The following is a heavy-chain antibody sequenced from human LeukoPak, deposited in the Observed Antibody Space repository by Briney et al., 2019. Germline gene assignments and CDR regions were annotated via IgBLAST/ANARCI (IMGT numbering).Heavy chain of an antibody. CDR1: GFTFSSYG. D-gene: IGHD3-10*01. V-gene: IGHV3-30*19. Sequence: PGGSLRLSCAASGFTFSSYGMHWVRQAPGKGLEWVAVISYDGSNKYYADSVKGRFTISRDNSKNTLYLQMNSLRAEDTAVYYCARVPPLGELDYYYGMDVWGQGTTVTVSS. J-gene: IGHJ6*02. CDR2: ISYDGSNK. CDR3: ARVPPLGELDYYYGMDV.